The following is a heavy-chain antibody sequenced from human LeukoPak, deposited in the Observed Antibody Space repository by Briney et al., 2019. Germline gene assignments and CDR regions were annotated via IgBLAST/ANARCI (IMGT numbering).Heavy chain of an antibody. D-gene: IGHD2-15*01. Sequence: GGSLRLSCAASGFTFSSHWMSWVRQAPGKGLEWVAHIRQDGSEKYHLDSVKGRFTISRDNAKNSLYLQMNSLRAEDTAVYYCTRDTPVVAAIGAHWGQGTLVTVSS. CDR3: TRDTPVVAAIGAH. J-gene: IGHJ4*02. CDR2: IRQDGSEK. V-gene: IGHV3-7*01. CDR1: GFTFSSHW.